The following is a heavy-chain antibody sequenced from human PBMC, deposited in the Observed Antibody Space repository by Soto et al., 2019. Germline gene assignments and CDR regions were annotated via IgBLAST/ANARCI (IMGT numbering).Heavy chain of an antibody. D-gene: IGHD5-12*01. CDR3: AREILYSGYPELDYYYYMDV. V-gene: IGHV1-8*01. Sequence: TGQGLEWMGWMNPNSGNTGYAQKFQGRVTMTRNTSISTAYMELSSLRSEDTAVYYCAREILYSGYPELDYYYYMDVWGKGTTVTVSS. J-gene: IGHJ6*03. CDR2: MNPNSGNT.